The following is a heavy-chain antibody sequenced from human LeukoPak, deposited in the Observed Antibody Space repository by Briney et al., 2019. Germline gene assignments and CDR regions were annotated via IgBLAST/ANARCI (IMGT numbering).Heavy chain of an antibody. V-gene: IGHV4-31*11. CDR1: GGSISSGGYS. J-gene: IGHJ4*02. D-gene: IGHD5-12*01. CDR2: IYYSGST. CDR3: ARGSGYDFLLAPLDY. Sequence: PSQTLSLTCAVSGGSISSGGYSWSWIRQPPGKGLEWIGYIYYSGSTYYNPSLKSRVTISVDTSKNQFSLKLSSVTAADTAVYYCARGSGYDFLLAPLDYWGQGTLVTVSS.